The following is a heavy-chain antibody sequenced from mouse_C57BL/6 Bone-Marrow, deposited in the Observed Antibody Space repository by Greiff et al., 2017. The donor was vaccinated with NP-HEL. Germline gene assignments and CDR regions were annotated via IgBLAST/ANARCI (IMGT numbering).Heavy chain of an antibody. Sequence: VQLQQSGAELVRPGSSVKLSCKASGYTFTSYWMHWVKQRPIQGLEWIGNIDPSDSETNYNQKFKDKATLTVDKSSSTAYMQLSSLTSEDSAVYYCARIITTVVDYFDYWGQGTTLTVSS. CDR3: ARIITTVVDYFDY. D-gene: IGHD1-1*01. J-gene: IGHJ2*01. V-gene: IGHV1-52*01. CDR2: IDPSDSET. CDR1: GYTFTSYW.